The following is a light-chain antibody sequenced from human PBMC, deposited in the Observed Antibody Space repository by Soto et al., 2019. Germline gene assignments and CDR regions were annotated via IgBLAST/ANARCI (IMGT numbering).Light chain of an antibody. V-gene: IGKV3-20*01. CDR2: GAS. Sequence: DIVLTQSPGTLSLSPGERATLSFMASQSVRSTSLAWYQQKPGQAPRLLMYGASSRATGIPDKFSGGGSGTDFTLTISRLEPEDFAVYYCQHYGSSPPITFGQGTRLEIK. CDR1: QSVRSTS. J-gene: IGKJ5*01. CDR3: QHYGSSPPIT.